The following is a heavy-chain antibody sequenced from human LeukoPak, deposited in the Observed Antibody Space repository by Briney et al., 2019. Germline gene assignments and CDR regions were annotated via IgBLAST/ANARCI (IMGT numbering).Heavy chain of an antibody. Sequence: PGGSLRLSCAASGFTVSSNYMSWVRQAPGKGLEWVSAISGSGGSTYYADSVKGRFTISRDNSKNTLYLQMNSLRAEDTAVYYCAKDGSIAVAGTLGYWGQGTLVTVSS. J-gene: IGHJ4*02. CDR2: ISGSGGST. V-gene: IGHV3-23*01. D-gene: IGHD6-19*01. CDR3: AKDGSIAVAGTLGY. CDR1: GFTVSSNY.